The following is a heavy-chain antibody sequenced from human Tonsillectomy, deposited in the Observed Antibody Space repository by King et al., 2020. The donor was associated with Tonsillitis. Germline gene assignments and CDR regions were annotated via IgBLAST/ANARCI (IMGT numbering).Heavy chain of an antibody. CDR3: ARWDPTMASYYFDY. Sequence: QLVQSGAEVKKPGESLKISCYGSGYTFTNYWIGWVRQMPGKGLEWMGIIYPGDSHTTYSPSFQGQVTISADKSISTAYLQWSSLKASDTAMYYCARWDPTMASYYFDYWGQGTLVTVSS. V-gene: IGHV5-51*01. CDR2: IYPGDSHT. D-gene: IGHD5-18*01. J-gene: IGHJ4*02. CDR1: GYTFTNYW.